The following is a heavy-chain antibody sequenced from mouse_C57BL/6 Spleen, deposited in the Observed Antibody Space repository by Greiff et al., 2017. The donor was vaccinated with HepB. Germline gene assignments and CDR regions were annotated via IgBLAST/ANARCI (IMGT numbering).Heavy chain of an antibody. CDR1: GYTFTSYW. V-gene: IGHV1-64*01. CDR2: IHPNSGST. D-gene: IGHD1-1*01. CDR3: ADYGSRRDY. J-gene: IGHJ2*01. Sequence: QLKQPGAELVKPGASVKLSCKASGYTFTSYWMHWVKQRPGQGLEWIGMIHPNSGSTNYNEKFKSKATLTVDKSSSTAYMQLSSLTSEDSAVYYCADYGSRRDYWGQGTTLTVSS.